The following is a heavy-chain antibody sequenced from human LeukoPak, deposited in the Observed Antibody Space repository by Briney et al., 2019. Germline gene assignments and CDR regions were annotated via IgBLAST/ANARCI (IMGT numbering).Heavy chain of an antibody. CDR1: GFTFSSYG. CDR2: ISDSGGNT. Sequence: GGSLRLSCAASGFTFSSYGMSWVRQAPGKGLEWVSTISDSGGNTYYADSGKGRFTISRDNSKNTLYLQVDSLRAEDTAVYYCAKGGARYFDWLAIDYWGQGTLVTVSS. D-gene: IGHD3-9*01. V-gene: IGHV3-23*01. CDR3: AKGGARYFDWLAIDY. J-gene: IGHJ4*02.